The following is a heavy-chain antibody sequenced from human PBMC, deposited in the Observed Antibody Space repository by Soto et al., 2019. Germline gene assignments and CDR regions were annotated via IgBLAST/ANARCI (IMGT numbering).Heavy chain of an antibody. D-gene: IGHD5-12*01. V-gene: IGHV1-46*03. Sequence: QVQLVQSGAEVKKPGASVKVSCKASGYTFTSYYMHWVRQAPGQGLEWMGIINPSGGSTSYAQKFQDRVTMTRDTSTSTVYMELSSLRSEDTAVYYCARVEMATIRERYFDYWGQGTLVTVSS. CDR2: INPSGGST. CDR3: ARVEMATIRERYFDY. J-gene: IGHJ4*02. CDR1: GYTFTSYY.